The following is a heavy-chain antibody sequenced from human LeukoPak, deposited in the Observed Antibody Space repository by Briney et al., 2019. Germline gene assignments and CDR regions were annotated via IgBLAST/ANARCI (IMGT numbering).Heavy chain of an antibody. Sequence: GGSRRLSCAASGFTFSSYAMHWVRQAPGKGLEWVAVISYDGSNKYYADSVKGRFTISRDNSKNTLYLQMNSLRAEDTAVYYCARWDLGLLGVAAFDIWGQGTMVTVSS. J-gene: IGHJ3*02. CDR1: GFTFSSYA. CDR2: ISYDGSNK. CDR3: ARWDLGLLGVAAFDI. V-gene: IGHV3-30-3*01. D-gene: IGHD2-8*02.